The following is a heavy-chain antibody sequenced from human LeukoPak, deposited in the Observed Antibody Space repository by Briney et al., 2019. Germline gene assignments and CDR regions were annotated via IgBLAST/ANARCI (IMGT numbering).Heavy chain of an antibody. D-gene: IGHD3-22*01. Sequence: PSETLSLTCAVYGGSFSIYYWSWIRQPPGKGLEWSGSIYHSGSTYYNPSLKSRVTISVDTSKNQFSLKLSSVTAADTAVYYCARITYYYDSSGYYDYWGQGTLVTVSS. CDR2: IYHSGST. J-gene: IGHJ4*02. CDR3: ARITYYYDSSGYYDY. CDR1: GGSFSIYY. V-gene: IGHV4-59*08.